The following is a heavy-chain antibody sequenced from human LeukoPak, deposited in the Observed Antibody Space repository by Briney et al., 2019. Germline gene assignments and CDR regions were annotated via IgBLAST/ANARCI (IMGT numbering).Heavy chain of an antibody. D-gene: IGHD1-26*01. V-gene: IGHV1-69*05. J-gene: IGHJ5*02. CDR1: GGTFSSYA. CDR2: IIPIFGTA. Sequence: GASVKVSCKASGGTFSSYAISWVRQAPGQGLEWMGGIIPIFGTANYAQKFQGRVTITTDESTSTAYMELSSLRSEDTAVYYCARGGSGRATRFDPWGQGTLVTVSS. CDR3: ARGGSGRATRFDP.